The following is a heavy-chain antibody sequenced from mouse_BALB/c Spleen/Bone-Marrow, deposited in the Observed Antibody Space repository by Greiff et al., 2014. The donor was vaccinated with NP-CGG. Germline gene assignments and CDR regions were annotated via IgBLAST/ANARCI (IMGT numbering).Heavy chain of an antibody. CDR2: IWADGST. V-gene: IGHV2-9*02. CDR3: ARITTATGAMDY. J-gene: IGHJ4*01. CDR1: GFSLTNYG. D-gene: IGHD1-2*01. Sequence: QVQLQQSGPGLVAPSQTLSITCTVSGFSLTNYGLHWVRQPPGKGLEWLGVIWADGSTNYNSALMSRLSISKDNSKSQVFFNMNSLQTDDTAMYYCARITTATGAMDYWGQGTSVTVSS.